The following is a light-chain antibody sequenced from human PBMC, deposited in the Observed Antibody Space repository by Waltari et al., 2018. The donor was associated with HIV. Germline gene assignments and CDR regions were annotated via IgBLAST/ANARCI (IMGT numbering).Light chain of an antibody. CDR3: YSTDSSDWV. J-gene: IGLJ3*02. CDR1: ALPKKY. V-gene: IGLV3-10*01. CDR2: EDS. Sequence: SYELTQPPSVSVSPVQTARITCSGDALPKKYAYWYQQNSVQAPVLVIYEDSKRPSGIPESFSGSSSVTMATLTISGAQVEDEADYDCYSTDSSDWVFGGGTKLTVL.